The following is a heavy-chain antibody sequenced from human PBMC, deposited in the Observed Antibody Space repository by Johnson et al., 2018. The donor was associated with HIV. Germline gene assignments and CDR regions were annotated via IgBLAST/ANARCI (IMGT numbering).Heavy chain of an antibody. V-gene: IGHV3-30*18. D-gene: IGHD3-22*01. J-gene: IGHJ3*02. CDR2: LSYDGSNK. CDR1: GFTFSSYG. Sequence: QVQLVESGGGVVQPGRSLRLSCAASGFTFSSYGMHWVRQAPGKGLEWVAVLSYDGSNKYYADSVKGRFTISRDNSKNTLYLQMNSLRAEDTAVYYCAKAPLSGYEDAFDIWGQGTMVTVSS. CDR3: AKAPLSGYEDAFDI.